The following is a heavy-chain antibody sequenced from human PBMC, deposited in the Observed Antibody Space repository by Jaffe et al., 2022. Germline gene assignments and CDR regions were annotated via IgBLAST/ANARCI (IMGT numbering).Heavy chain of an antibody. V-gene: IGHV4-38-2*01. CDR2: IYHSGST. CDR3: ARGLYYYDSSGYYEGPAHYFDY. J-gene: IGHJ4*02. D-gene: IGHD3-22*01. CDR1: GYSISSGYY. Sequence: QVQLQESGPGLVKPSETLSLTCAVSGYSISSGYYWGWIRQPPGKGLEWIGSIYHSGSTYYNPSLKSRVTISVDTSKNQFSLKLSSVTAADTAVYYCARGLYYYDSSGYYEGPAHYFDYWGQGTLVTVSS.